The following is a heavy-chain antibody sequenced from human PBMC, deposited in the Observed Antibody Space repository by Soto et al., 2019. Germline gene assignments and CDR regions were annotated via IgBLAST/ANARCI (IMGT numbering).Heavy chain of an antibody. D-gene: IGHD2-15*01. CDR3: ARDNLPCSGGSCYYMNWFDP. CDR1: GGSISSYY. CDR2: IYYSGST. J-gene: IGHJ5*02. V-gene: IGHV4-59*01. Sequence: SETLSLTCTVSGGSISSYYWSWIRQPPGKGLEWIGYIYYSGSTNYNPSLKSRVTISVDTSKNQFSLKLSSVTAADTAVYYCARDNLPCSGGSCYYMNWFDPWGQGTLVTVSS.